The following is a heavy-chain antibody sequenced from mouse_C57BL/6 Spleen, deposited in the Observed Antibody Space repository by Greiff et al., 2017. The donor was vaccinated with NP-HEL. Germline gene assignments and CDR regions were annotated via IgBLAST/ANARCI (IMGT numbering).Heavy chain of an antibody. Sequence: EVKLVESGGDLVKPGGSLKLSCAASGFTFSSYGMSWVRQTPDKRLEWVATISSGGSYTYYPDSVKGRFTISRDNAKNTLYLQMSSLKSEDTAMYYCAKLTGTGKGYYFDYWGQGTTLTVSS. J-gene: IGHJ2*01. CDR1: GFTFSSYG. CDR3: AKLTGTGKGYYFDY. CDR2: ISSGGSYT. D-gene: IGHD4-1*01. V-gene: IGHV5-6*02.